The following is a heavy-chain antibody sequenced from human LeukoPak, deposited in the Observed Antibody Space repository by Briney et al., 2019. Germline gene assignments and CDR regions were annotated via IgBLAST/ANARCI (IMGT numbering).Heavy chain of an antibody. Sequence: GASVKVSCKASGYTFTSYYIHWVRQAPGQGLEWMGIINPSAGNTAYPQKFQGRVTMTRDTSTTTLYMELSSLRSDDTAVYYCARDRSSSMAVTALWGFDYWGQGTLVTVSS. CDR1: GYTFTSYY. CDR3: ARDRSSSMAVTALWGFDY. V-gene: IGHV1-46*01. J-gene: IGHJ4*02. CDR2: INPSAGNT. D-gene: IGHD2-21*02.